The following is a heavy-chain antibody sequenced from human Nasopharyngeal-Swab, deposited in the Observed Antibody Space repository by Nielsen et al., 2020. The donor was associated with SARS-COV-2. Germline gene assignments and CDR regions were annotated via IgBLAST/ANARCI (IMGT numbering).Heavy chain of an antibody. CDR3: AREVASANKNAFDI. D-gene: IGHD2/OR15-2a*01. J-gene: IGHJ3*02. Sequence: SETLSLTCSVSGGSISSGDYYWSWIRQPPGKGLEWIGYIYSSANTYYNPSLKSRVNMSVDMSKNQFSLKLSSVTAADTAVYYCAREVASANKNAFDIWGQGTMVIVSS. V-gene: IGHV4-30-4*01. CDR1: GGSISSGDYY. CDR2: IYSSANT.